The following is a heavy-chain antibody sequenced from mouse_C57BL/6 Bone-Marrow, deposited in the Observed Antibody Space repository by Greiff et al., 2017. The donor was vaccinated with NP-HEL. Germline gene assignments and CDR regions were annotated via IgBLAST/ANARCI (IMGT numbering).Heavy chain of an antibody. CDR2: IWSGGST. CDR3: ARIYYYGSSPPSDY. J-gene: IGHJ4*01. D-gene: IGHD1-1*01. V-gene: IGHV2-2*01. CDR1: GFSLTSYG. Sequence: VMLVESGPGLVQPSQSLSITCTVSGFSLTSYGVHWVRQSPGKGLEWLGVIWSGGSTDYNAAFISRLSISKDNSKSQVFFKMNSLQADDTAIYYCARIYYYGSSPPSDYWGQGTSVTVSS.